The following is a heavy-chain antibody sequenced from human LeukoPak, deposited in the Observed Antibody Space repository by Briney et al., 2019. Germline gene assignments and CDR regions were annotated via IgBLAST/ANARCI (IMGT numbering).Heavy chain of an antibody. CDR1: GFTFSSYW. D-gene: IGHD2-15*01. CDR3: AKQLGYCSDGSCYFPY. CDR2: ISNNGGYT. Sequence: GGSLRLSCAASGFTFSSYWMNWVRQAPGKGLEWVSAISNNGGYTYYADSVQGRFTISRDNSKSTLCLQMNSLRAEDTAVYYCAKQLGYCSDGSCYFPYWGQGTLVTVSS. J-gene: IGHJ4*02. V-gene: IGHV3-23*01.